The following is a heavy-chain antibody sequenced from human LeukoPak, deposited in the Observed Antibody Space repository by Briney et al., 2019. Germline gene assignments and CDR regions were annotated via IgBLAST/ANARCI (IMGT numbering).Heavy chain of an antibody. J-gene: IGHJ6*02. CDR1: GYTFTSYD. CDR2: MNPNSGNT. CDR3: ARFPKWGGTYSYYYYYYGMDV. Sequence: ASVKVSCKASGYTFTSYDINWVRQATGQGLEWMGWMNPNSGNTGYAQKFQGRVTMTRNTSISTAYMELSSLRSEDTAVYYCARFPKWGGTYSYYYYYYGMDVWGQGTTVTVS. D-gene: IGHD2-21*01. V-gene: IGHV1-8*01.